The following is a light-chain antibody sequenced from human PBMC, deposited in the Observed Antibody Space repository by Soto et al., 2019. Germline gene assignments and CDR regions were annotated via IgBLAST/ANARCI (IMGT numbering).Light chain of an antibody. CDR1: SSNIGSNY. CDR3: AAWADSLRGTV. CDR2: RNN. J-gene: IGLJ3*02. Sequence: QLVLTQPPSASGTPGQRVTISCSGSSSNIGSNYGYWDQQLPGTAPRLLIYRNNHRPSGVPDRFSGSKSGTSASLALSGLRSDDEDDYYCAAWADSLRGTVFGGGTKVTVL. V-gene: IGLV1-47*01.